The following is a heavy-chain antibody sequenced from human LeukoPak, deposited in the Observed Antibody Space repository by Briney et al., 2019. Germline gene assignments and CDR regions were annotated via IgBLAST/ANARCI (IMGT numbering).Heavy chain of an antibody. V-gene: IGHV5-51*01. D-gene: IGHD3-9*01. CDR1: GYSFTSYW. J-gene: IGHJ5*02. CDR3: ARHLTGPVYNWFDP. CDR2: IYPGNSDT. Sequence: GESLKISCKGSGYSFTSYWIDWVRQMPGKGLERMGIIYPGNSDTRYSPSFQGQVTISADKSISTAYLHWSSLKTSDTAMYYCARHLTGPVYNWFDPWGQGTLVTVSS.